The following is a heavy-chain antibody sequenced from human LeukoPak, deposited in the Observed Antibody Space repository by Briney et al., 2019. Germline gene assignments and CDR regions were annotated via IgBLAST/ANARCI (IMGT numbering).Heavy chain of an antibody. CDR2: ISSSSSYI. Sequence: PGRSLRLSCAASGFTFSSYSMNWVRQAPGKGLEWVSSISSSSSYIYYADSVKGRFTISRDNAKNSLYLQMNSLRAEDTAVYYCASAENYYDSSGYPEPYYYYGMDVWGQGTTVTVSS. J-gene: IGHJ6*02. D-gene: IGHD3-22*01. CDR3: ASAENYYDSSGYPEPYYYYGMDV. CDR1: GFTFSSYS. V-gene: IGHV3-21*01.